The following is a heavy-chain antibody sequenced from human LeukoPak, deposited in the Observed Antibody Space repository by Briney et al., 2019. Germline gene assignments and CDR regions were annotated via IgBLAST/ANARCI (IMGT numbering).Heavy chain of an antibody. CDR1: GGSISSYY. J-gene: IGHJ4*02. D-gene: IGHD5-18*01. V-gene: IGHV4-59*01. CDR3: ARSPDGYRYTYFDY. CDR2: VYYRGSF. Sequence: SETLSLTCTVSGGSISSYYWSWIRQPPGKGLEGIGYVYYRGSFNYNPSLKRRVTISADTSKKQFSIELSSVTAADTAVYYCARSPDGYRYTYFDYWGQGTLVTVSS.